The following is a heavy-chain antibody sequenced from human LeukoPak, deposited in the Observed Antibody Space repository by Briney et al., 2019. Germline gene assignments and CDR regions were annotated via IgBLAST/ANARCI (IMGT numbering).Heavy chain of an antibody. CDR3: ARVVSGSSTVHYYYYYMDV. D-gene: IGHD1-26*01. J-gene: IGHJ6*03. CDR1: GFTFSSYS. CDR2: ISSSSSYI. V-gene: IGHV3-21*01. Sequence: GGSLRLSCAASGFTFSSYSMNWVRQAPGKGLEWVSSISSSSSYIYYADSVKGRFTISRDNAKNSLYLQMNSLRAEDTAVYYCARVVSGSSTVHYYYYYMDVWGKGTTVTVSS.